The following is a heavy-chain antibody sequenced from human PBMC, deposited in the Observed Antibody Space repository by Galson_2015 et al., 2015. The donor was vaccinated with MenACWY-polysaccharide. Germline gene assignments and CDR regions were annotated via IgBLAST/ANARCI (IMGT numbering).Heavy chain of an antibody. CDR2: IRCKASGETT. Sequence: SLRLSCAASGFTFGDYAMAWFRQAPGKGLEWVGFIRCKASGETTGYAASVKGRFTISRDDSKSTVYPQVNSLQTEDTAIYYCTRDRPIDYWGQGTLVTVSS. J-gene: IGHJ4*02. CDR3: TRDRPIDY. V-gene: IGHV3-49*03. CDR1: GFTFGDYA.